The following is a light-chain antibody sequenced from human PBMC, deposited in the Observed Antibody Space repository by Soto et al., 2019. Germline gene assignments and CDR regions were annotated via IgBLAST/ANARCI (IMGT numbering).Light chain of an antibody. V-gene: IGKV1-5*01. CDR1: QSISSW. J-gene: IGKJ4*01. Sequence: DIQMTQSPSTLSASVGDRVTSSCRASQSISSWLAWYQQKPGKAPKLLIYDASSLESGVPSRFSGSGSGTDFTLTISSLQPEDFATYHCQQSYNIPLTFGGGTKVDIK. CDR3: QQSYNIPLT. CDR2: DAS.